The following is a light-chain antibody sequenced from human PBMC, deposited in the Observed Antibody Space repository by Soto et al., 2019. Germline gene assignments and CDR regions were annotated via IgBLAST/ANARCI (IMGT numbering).Light chain of an antibody. J-gene: IGKJ1*01. CDR3: QQYGSSPWT. Sequence: EIVLTQSPGTLSLSPGERATLSCRASQSVSSSYLAWYQQKPGQAPRLLIYGASSRATGIPDRFSGSGSGTDFTLTISRLEPEDVAVYYCQQYGSSPWTVGQGTKVEIK. CDR2: GAS. V-gene: IGKV3-20*01. CDR1: QSVSSSY.